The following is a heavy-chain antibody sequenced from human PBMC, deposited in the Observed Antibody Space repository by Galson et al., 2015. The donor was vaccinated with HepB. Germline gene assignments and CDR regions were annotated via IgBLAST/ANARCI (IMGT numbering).Heavy chain of an antibody. Sequence: SVKVSCKASGYTFTNYGVNWVRQAPGQGLEWMGWISLYTGNTNYAQNLQGRVTMTTEKSTGTTYMELRSLTSDDTAVYYCATSRVLSGWSLPDYWGPGTLVTVSS. CDR1: GYTFTNYG. V-gene: IGHV1-18*04. D-gene: IGHD6-19*01. J-gene: IGHJ4*02. CDR3: ATSRVLSGWSLPDY. CDR2: ISLYTGNT.